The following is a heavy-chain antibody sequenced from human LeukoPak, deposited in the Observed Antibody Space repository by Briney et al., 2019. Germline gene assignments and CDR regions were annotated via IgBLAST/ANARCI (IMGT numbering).Heavy chain of an antibody. CDR2: IYYSGST. Sequence: PSETLSLTCTVSGGSISSYYWSWIRQPPGKGLEWIGYIYYSGSTNYNPSLKSRVTISVDTSKNQFSLKLSSVTAADTAVYYCARDSGSYFGFDHWGQGTLVTVSS. J-gene: IGHJ4*02. D-gene: IGHD1-26*01. V-gene: IGHV4-59*01. CDR1: GGSISSYY. CDR3: ARDSGSYFGFDH.